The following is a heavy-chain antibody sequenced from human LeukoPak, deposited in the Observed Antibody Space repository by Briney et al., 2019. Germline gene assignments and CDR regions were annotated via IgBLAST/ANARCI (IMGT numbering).Heavy chain of an antibody. CDR2: IYWDDGK. J-gene: IGHJ4*02. CDR3: AHRSGITMVRGYDY. V-gene: IGHV2-5*02. D-gene: IGHD3-10*01. CDR1: GFSLSTSGVG. Sequence: SGPTLVNPTQTLTLTCTFSGFSLSTSGVGVGWIRQPPGKALEWLALIYWDDGKRYSPSLKSRLTITKDTSKNQVVLTMTNMDPVDTATYCCAHRSGITMVRGYDYWGQGTLVTVSS.